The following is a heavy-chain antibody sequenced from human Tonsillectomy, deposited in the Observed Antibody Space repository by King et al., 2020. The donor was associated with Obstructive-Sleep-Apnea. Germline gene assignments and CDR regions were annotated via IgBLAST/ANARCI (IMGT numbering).Heavy chain of an antibody. Sequence: QLVQSGAEVKKPGASVKVSCKASGYTFSNYGISWVRQAPGQGLEWMGWISAYNGNTHYAQQLQGRVTLTTDTSTSTAYSEQRSLRSDDTAVYYCARARQQLIDYWGQGTLVTVSS. D-gene: IGHD6-13*01. V-gene: IGHV1-18*04. CDR3: ARARQQLIDY. CDR2: ISAYNGNT. J-gene: IGHJ4*02. CDR1: GYTFSNYG.